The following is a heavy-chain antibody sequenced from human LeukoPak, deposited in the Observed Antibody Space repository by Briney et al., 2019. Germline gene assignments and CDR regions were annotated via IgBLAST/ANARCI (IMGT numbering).Heavy chain of an antibody. J-gene: IGHJ4*02. CDR3: ARDPTTVVTLPYYFDF. V-gene: IGHV4-34*01. CDR2: INHRGHT. CDR1: GGSFIGYH. D-gene: IGHD4-23*01. Sequence: SETLSLTCAVYGGSFIGYHWNWIRQTPEKGLEWIGEINHRGHTNYNPSLESRVTISVDTSKNQFSLKLRSVTAADTAVYYCARDPTTVVTLPYYFDFWGRGTLVTVSS.